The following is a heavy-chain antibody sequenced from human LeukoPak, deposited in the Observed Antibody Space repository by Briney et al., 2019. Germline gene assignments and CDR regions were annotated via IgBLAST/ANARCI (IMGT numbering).Heavy chain of an antibody. CDR3: AKDYGGYRYHFDY. CDR1: GFTFSSYG. D-gene: IGHD5-12*01. V-gene: IGHV3-30*02. Sequence: GGSLRLSCAASGFTFSSYGMHWVRQAPGKGLEWVAFIRYDGSNKYYADSVKGRFTISRDNSKNTLYLQMNSLRAEDTAVYYCAKDYGGYRYHFDYWGQGTLVTVSS. J-gene: IGHJ4*02. CDR2: IRYDGSNK.